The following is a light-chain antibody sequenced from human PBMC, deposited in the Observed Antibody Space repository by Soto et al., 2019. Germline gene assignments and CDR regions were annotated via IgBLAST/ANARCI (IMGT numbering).Light chain of an antibody. CDR3: QQYEKLPI. CDR2: DAS. CDR1: QNINNY. Sequence: DIQMTQSPSSLSASVGDRVTITCQASQNINNYLNWYQLKPGRAPKLLIYDASNLEAGVPSSFRGSGSGKDFPFPIRRLQPEYIASYYHQQYEKLPIFGQGTRLEIK. V-gene: IGKV1-33*01. J-gene: IGKJ5*01.